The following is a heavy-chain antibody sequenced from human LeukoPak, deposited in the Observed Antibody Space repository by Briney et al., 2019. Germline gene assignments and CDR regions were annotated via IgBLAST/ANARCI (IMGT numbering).Heavy chain of an antibody. Sequence: GGSQRLSCAASGFTFSGSAMHWVRQASGKGLEWVGRIRSKANNYGTAYAASVKGRFTISRDDSKNTAYLQMNSLKTEDTAVYYCTSDPTSNWGSFDYWGQGTLVTVSS. CDR1: GFTFSGSA. V-gene: IGHV3-73*01. D-gene: IGHD7-27*01. J-gene: IGHJ4*02. CDR2: IRSKANNYGT. CDR3: TSDPTSNWGSFDY.